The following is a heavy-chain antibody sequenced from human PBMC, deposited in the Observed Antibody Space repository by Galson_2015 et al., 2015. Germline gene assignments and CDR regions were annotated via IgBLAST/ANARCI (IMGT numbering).Heavy chain of an antibody. CDR3: ARGDTAMVTTT. V-gene: IGHV1-69*06. D-gene: IGHD5-18*01. Sequence: QSGAEVKKPGGSLKISCKASGGTFSSYAISWVRQAPGQGLEWMGGIIPIFGTANYAQKFQGRVTITADKSTSTAYMELSSLRSEDTAVYYCARGDTAMVTTTWGQGTLVTVSS. J-gene: IGHJ5*02. CDR1: GGTFSSYA. CDR2: IIPIFGTA.